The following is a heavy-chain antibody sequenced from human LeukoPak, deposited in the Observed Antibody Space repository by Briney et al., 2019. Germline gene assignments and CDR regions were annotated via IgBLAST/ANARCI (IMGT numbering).Heavy chain of an antibody. CDR2: ISAYNGNT. V-gene: IGHV1-18*01. D-gene: IGHD3-22*01. Sequence: ASVKVSCKASGYTFTSYGISWVRQAPGQGLEWMGWISAYNGNTSYAQKLQGRVTMTTDTSTSTAYMELRSLRSDDTAVYYCARDKTNYYDSSGYHNYWGQGTLVTVSS. J-gene: IGHJ4*02. CDR1: GYTFTSYG. CDR3: ARDKTNYYDSSGYHNY.